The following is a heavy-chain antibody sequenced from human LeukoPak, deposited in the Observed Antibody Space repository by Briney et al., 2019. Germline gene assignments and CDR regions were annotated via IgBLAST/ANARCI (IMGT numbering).Heavy chain of an antibody. CDR1: GFTVSSNY. V-gene: IGHV3-66*02. CDR3: ARDADYGGKGYYYYYYMDV. J-gene: IGHJ6*03. Sequence: GGSLTLSCAASGFTVSSNYLRWVRPAPAKGGAWVSVIYWGGSTYYAHPVKGRFTITRDNSKNTLYPQTNSLRAEDTAVYYCARDADYGGKGYYYYYYMDVWGKGTTVTVSS. CDR2: IYWGGST. D-gene: IGHD4-23*01.